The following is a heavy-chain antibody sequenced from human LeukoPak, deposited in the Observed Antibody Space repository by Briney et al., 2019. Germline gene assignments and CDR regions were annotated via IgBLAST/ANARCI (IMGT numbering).Heavy chain of an antibody. V-gene: IGHV4-39*01. J-gene: IGHJ4*02. D-gene: IGHD6-13*01. Sequence: SETLSLTCTVSGGSISSSSYYWGWIRQPPGKGLEWIGSIYYSGSTYYNPSLKSRVIISVDTSKNQFSLKLSSVTAADTAVYYCASRAQIAAAGSFDYWGQGTLVTVSS. CDR3: ASRAQIAAAGSFDY. CDR1: GGSISSSSYY. CDR2: IYYSGST.